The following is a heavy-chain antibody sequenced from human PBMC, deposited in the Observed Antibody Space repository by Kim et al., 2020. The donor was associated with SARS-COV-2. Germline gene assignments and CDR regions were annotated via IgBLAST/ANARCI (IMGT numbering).Heavy chain of an antibody. D-gene: IGHD5-12*01. V-gene: IGHV3-21*01. J-gene: IGHJ4*02. CDR2: SSYI. Sequence: SSYIYYADSVKGRFTISRDNAKNSLYLQMNSLRAEDTAVYYCARDRYRGYWGQGTLVTVSS. CDR3: ARDRYRGY.